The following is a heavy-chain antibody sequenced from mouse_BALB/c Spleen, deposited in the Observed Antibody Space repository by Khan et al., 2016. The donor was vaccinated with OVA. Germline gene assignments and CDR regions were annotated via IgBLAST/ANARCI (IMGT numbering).Heavy chain of an antibody. D-gene: IGHD4-1*01. CDR1: GFTFSAYS. J-gene: IGHJ3*01. CDR3: ASHLTGSFAY. CDR2: INSDGYYT. V-gene: IGHV5-6*01. Sequence: EVELVESGGDLMKPGGSLKLSCAASGFTFSAYSMSWVRQTPDKRLEWVATINSDGYYTYYPDSVQGRFTISRHNVKNTLSLQMSSLKSEDTAIYYCASHLTGSFAYWGQGTLVTVSA.